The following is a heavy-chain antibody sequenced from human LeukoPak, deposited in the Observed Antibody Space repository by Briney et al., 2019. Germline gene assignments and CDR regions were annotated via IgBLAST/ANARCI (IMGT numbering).Heavy chain of an antibody. V-gene: IGHV1-2*06. CDR3: AREGRFCSSTSCYYYYYYLDV. J-gene: IGHJ6*03. Sequence: ASVKVSCKASGYIFTGYYLQWVRQAPGQGLEWIGRINANSGSTNYAQKFQGRVTMTRDTSISTAYMELSRLRSDDTAVYYCAREGRFCSSTSCYYYYYYLDVWGKGTTVTVSS. CDR1: GYIFTGYY. D-gene: IGHD2-2*01. CDR2: INANSGST.